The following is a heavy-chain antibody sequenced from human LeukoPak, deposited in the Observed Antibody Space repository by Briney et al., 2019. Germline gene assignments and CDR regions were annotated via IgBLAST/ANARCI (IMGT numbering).Heavy chain of an antibody. CDR1: GFTFSSYA. CDR3: ATSKYSGSY. J-gene: IGHJ4*02. CDR2: ISGSGGRI. D-gene: IGHD1-26*01. V-gene: IGHV3-23*01. Sequence: PGGSLRLSCAASGFTFSSYAMSWVRQAPGKGLEWVSAISGSGGRIYYGASVKGRFTISRDNSKNTLNLQMSSLRAEDTAVYYCATSKYSGSYWGQGTLVTVSS.